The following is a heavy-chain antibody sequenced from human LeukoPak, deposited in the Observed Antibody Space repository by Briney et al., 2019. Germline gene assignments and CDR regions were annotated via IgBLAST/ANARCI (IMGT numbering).Heavy chain of an antibody. CDR2: IYYSGST. CDR3: ARLVLYYYDSSGQSFDY. J-gene: IGHJ4*01. D-gene: IGHD3-22*01. CDR1: GGSISSSSYY. V-gene: IGHV4-39*01. Sequence: SETLSLTCTVSGGSISSSSYYWGWIRQPPGKGLEWIGSIYYSGSTYYNPSLKSRVTISVDTSKNQFSLKLSSVTAADTAVYYCARLVLYYYDSSGQSFDYWGHGTLVTVSS.